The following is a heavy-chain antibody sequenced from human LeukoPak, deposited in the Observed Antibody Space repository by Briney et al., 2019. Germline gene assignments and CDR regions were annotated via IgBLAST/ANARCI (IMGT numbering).Heavy chain of an antibody. CDR1: GGSFSGYY. D-gene: IGHD3-16*02. Sequence: PSETLSLTCAVYGGSFSGYYWSWIRQPPGKGLEWIGEINHSGSTNYNPSLKSRVTISVDTSKNQFSLKLSSVTAADTAVYYCASRRSYVWGSHRLDYWGQGTLVTVSS. V-gene: IGHV4-34*01. CDR3: ASRRSYVWGSHRLDY. J-gene: IGHJ4*02. CDR2: INHSGST.